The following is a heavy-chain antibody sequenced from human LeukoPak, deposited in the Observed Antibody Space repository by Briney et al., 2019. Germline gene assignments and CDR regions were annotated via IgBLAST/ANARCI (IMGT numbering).Heavy chain of an antibody. V-gene: IGHV3-7*01. CDR2: IKQDGSEK. CDR3: AKELGGSGYGD. J-gene: IGHJ4*02. CDR1: GFTFSSYW. D-gene: IGHD5-12*01. Sequence: GGSLRLSCAASGFTFSSYWMSWVRQAPGKGLEWVANIKQDGSEKYYVDSVKGRFTISRDNSKNTLYLQMNSLRAEDTAVYYCAKELGGSGYGDWGQGTLVTVSS.